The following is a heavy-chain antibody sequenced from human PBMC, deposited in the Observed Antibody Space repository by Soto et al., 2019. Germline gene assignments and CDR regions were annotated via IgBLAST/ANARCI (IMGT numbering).Heavy chain of an antibody. Sequence: QVQLVESGGGVVQPGRSLRLSCAASGFTFSSYGMHWVRQAPGKGLEWVAVIWYDGSNKYYADSVKGRFTISRDNSKNPLYLQMNSLRAEDTAVYYCARERDYDSSGPAWFDPWGQGTLVTVSS. CDR3: ARERDYDSSGPAWFDP. D-gene: IGHD3-22*01. CDR1: GFTFSSYG. CDR2: IWYDGSNK. J-gene: IGHJ5*02. V-gene: IGHV3-33*01.